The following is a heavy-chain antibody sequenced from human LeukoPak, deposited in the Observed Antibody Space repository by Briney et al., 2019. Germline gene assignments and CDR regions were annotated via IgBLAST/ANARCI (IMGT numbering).Heavy chain of an antibody. Sequence: ASVKVSCKASGYTFTSYYMYWVRQAPGQGLEWMGIINPSGGSTSYAQKFQGRVTMTRDTSTSTVYMELSSLRSEDTAVYYCASLNSGSYFLRASPDYWGQGTLVTVSS. D-gene: IGHD1-26*01. CDR2: INPSGGST. V-gene: IGHV1-46*01. J-gene: IGHJ4*02. CDR3: ASLNSGSYFLRASPDY. CDR1: GYTFTSYY.